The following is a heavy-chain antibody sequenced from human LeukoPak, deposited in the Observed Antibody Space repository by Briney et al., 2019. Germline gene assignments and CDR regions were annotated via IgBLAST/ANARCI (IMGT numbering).Heavy chain of an antibody. J-gene: IGHJ4*02. CDR2: ISSSSSYT. D-gene: IGHD4-11*01. Sequence: PGGSLRLSCAASGFTFSDYYMSWIRQAPGKGLEWVSYISSSSSYTNYADSVKGRFTISRDNAKNSLYLQMNTLRAEDTAVYYCAKASSNFAANSYYFDSWGQGTLVTVSS. CDR1: GFTFSDYY. V-gene: IGHV3-11*03. CDR3: AKASSNFAANSYYFDS.